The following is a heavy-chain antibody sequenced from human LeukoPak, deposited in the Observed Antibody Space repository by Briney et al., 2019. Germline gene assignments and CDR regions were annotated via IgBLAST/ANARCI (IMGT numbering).Heavy chain of an antibody. CDR1: GYTFTGYY. CDR2: INPNSGGT. Sequence: GASVKVSCKASGYTFTGYYMHWVRQAPGQGLEWMGWINPNSGGTNYAQKFQGRVNMTRDTSISTAYMELSRLRSDDTAVYYCARKFSVAHPHLDYWGQGTLVTVSS. CDR3: ARKFSVAHPHLDY. J-gene: IGHJ4*02. D-gene: IGHD4-23*01. V-gene: IGHV1-2*02.